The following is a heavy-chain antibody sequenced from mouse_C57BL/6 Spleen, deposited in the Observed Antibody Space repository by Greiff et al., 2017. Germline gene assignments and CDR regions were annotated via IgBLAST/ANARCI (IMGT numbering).Heavy chain of an antibody. CDR3: ARVYDYDGEAWFAY. D-gene: IGHD2-4*01. CDR1: GFTFSDYG. V-gene: IGHV5-17*01. CDR2: ISSGSSTI. Sequence: EVQLQESGGGLVKPGGSLKLSCAASGFTFSDYGMHWVRQAPEKGLEWVAYISSGSSTIYYADTVKGRFTISRDNAKHTLFLQMTSLRTEDTAMYYCARVYDYDGEAWFAYWGQGTLVTVSA. J-gene: IGHJ3*01.